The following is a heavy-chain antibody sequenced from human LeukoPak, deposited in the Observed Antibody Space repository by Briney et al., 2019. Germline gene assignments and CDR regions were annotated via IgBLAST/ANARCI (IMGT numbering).Heavy chain of an antibody. CDR3: AKGYCSGGSCNFDY. V-gene: IGHV3-23*01. Sequence: GGSLRLSCPASGFTFSSYAMSWVRQPPGKGLEWVSVIRYSVGSTSYSPSLNGRFPISRDNSDNTLYLRMNRLRAEDTAVYYCAKGYCSGGSCNFDYWGQGTLVTVSS. D-gene: IGHD2-15*01. CDR1: GFTFSSYA. J-gene: IGHJ4*02. CDR2: IRYSVGST.